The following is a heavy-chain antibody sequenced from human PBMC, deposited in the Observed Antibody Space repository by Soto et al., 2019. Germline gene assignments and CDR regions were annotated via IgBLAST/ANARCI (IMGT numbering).Heavy chain of an antibody. CDR3: ARDTGYCSSTSCYKEPYYYGMDV. V-gene: IGHV1-69*13. Sequence: SVKVSCKASGGTFSSYAISWVRQAPGQGLEWMGGIIPIFGTANYAQKFQGRVTITADESTSTAYMELSSLRSEDTAVYYCARDTGYCSSTSCYKEPYYYGMDVWDQGTTVTVSS. CDR1: GGTFSSYA. D-gene: IGHD2-2*02. CDR2: IIPIFGTA. J-gene: IGHJ6*02.